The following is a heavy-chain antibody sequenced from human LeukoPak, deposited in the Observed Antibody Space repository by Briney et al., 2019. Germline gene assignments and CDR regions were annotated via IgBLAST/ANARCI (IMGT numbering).Heavy chain of an antibody. CDR2: ISAYNGNT. D-gene: IGHD2-15*01. V-gene: IGHV1-18*04. CDR3: ARILRGYCSGGSCYDFDY. J-gene: IGHJ4*02. CDR1: GYTFTSYC. Sequence: ASVKVSCNASGYTFTSYCISWVRQPPGQGLEWMGWISAYNGNTNYAQNLQGRVTMTTDTSTSTAYMELRSLRSDDTAVYYCARILRGYCSGGSCYDFDYWGQGTLVTVSP.